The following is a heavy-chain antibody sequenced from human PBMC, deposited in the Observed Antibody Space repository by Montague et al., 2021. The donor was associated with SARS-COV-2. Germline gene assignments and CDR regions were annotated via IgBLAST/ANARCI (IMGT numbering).Heavy chain of an antibody. CDR3: ARHGTTRIAMIVVVIGYLDY. V-gene: IGHV4-39*01. J-gene: IGHJ4*02. CDR2: IYYSGST. CDR1: GGSISSSSYY. Sequence: SETLSLACTVSGGSISSSSYYWGWIRQPPGKGLEWIGSIYYSGSTYYNPSLKSRVTISVDTSKNQFSLKLSSVTAADTAVYYCARHGTTRIAMIVVVIGYLDYWGQGTLVTVSS. D-gene: IGHD3-22*01.